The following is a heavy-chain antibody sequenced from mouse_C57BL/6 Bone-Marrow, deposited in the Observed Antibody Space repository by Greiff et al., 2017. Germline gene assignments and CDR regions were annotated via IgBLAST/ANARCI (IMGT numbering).Heavy chain of an antibody. CDR1: GFNIKDDY. J-gene: IGHJ2*01. Sequence: EVQLKESGAELVRPGASVKLSCTASGFNIKDDYMHWVKQRPEQGLEWIGWIDPENGDTEYASKFQGKATITADTSSNTAYLQLSSLTSEDTAVYYCTTDGNYDYWGQGTTLTVSS. V-gene: IGHV14-4*01. CDR3: TTDGNYDY. D-gene: IGHD2-1*01. CDR2: IDPENGDT.